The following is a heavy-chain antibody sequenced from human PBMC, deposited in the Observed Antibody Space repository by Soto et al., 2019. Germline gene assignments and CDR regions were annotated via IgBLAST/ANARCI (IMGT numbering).Heavy chain of an antibody. D-gene: IGHD3-10*01. CDR1: GGSISSGGYY. V-gene: IGHV4-31*03. CDR3: ARDAGGEGWFDP. J-gene: IGHJ5*02. Sequence: QVQLQESGPGLVKPSQTLSLTCTVSGGSISSGGYYWSWIRQHPGKGLEWIGYIYYSGSTSYDPSLKSRVTISVDTSKNQFSLKLSSVTAADTAVYYCARDAGGEGWFDPWGQGTLVTVSS. CDR2: IYYSGST.